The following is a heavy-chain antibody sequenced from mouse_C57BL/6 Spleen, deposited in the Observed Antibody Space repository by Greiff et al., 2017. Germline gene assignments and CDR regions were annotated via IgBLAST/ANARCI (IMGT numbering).Heavy chain of an antibody. CDR1: GYTFTDYY. Sequence: QVQLQQSGAELVRPGASVKLSCKASGYTFTDYYINWVKQRPGQGLEWIARIYPGSGNTYYNEKFKGKATLTAEKSSSTAYMQLSSLTSEDSAVYFCARGIYYDRGYCDVWGTGTTVTVSS. CDR2: IYPGSGNT. V-gene: IGHV1-76*01. CDR3: ARGIYYDRGYCDV. D-gene: IGHD2-4*01. J-gene: IGHJ1*03.